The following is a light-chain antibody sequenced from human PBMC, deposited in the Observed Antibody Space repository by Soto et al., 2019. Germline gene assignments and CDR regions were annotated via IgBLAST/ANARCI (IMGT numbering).Light chain of an antibody. V-gene: IGKV3-15*01. CDR3: QQYKNWPPMYT. CDR2: GAS. CDR1: QSVSSN. J-gene: IGKJ2*01. Sequence: EIVMTQSPATLSVSPGERATLSCRASQSVSSNLAWYQQKPGQAPRLLIYGASTRATGIPARFSGSGSGTEFTLTISSLQSEDFVVYYCQQYKNWPPMYTFGQGTKREIK.